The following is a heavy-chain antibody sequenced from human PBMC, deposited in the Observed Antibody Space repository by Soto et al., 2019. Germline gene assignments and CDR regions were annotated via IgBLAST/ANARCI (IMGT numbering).Heavy chain of an antibody. V-gene: IGHV4-34*01. Sequence: SETMSLTCAVYGGSFIDFYCSWIRQPPGKGLEWIGEINHRGTTNYNPSLKSRVTMSVDTTKNQFSLKLNFATAADTAVYYCARGMAVAGHYFDSWGQGTLVTVSS. J-gene: IGHJ4*02. CDR1: GGSFIDFY. CDR2: INHRGTT. D-gene: IGHD6-19*01. CDR3: ARGMAVAGHYFDS.